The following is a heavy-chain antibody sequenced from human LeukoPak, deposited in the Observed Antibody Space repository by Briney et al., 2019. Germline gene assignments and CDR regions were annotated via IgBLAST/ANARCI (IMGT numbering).Heavy chain of an antibody. V-gene: IGHV4-34*01. CDR1: GGSFSGYY. D-gene: IGHD2-15*01. J-gene: IGHJ4*02. CDR3: ARRTPRGLDS. Sequence: SETLSLTCAVYGGSFSGYYWSWIRQPPGKGLEWIGEINHSGSTNYNPSLKSRVTISVDTSKNQFSLKLSSVTAADTAVYYCARRTPRGLDSWGQGTLVTVTS. CDR2: INHSGST.